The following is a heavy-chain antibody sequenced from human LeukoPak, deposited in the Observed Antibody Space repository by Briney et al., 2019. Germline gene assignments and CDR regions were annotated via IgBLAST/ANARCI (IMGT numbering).Heavy chain of an antibody. CDR3: ARGGNYDSSGSRAEYFRH. V-gene: IGHV4-39*01. Sequence: SETLSLTCTVSGGSISSSTYYWGWIRQPPGKGLEWIGSIYYSGRTYYNPSLKSRVTISVDTSKNQFSLKLRSETAADTAVYYCARGGNYDSSGSRAEYFRHWGQGTLVTVSS. J-gene: IGHJ1*01. CDR1: GGSISSSTYY. CDR2: IYYSGRT. D-gene: IGHD3-22*01.